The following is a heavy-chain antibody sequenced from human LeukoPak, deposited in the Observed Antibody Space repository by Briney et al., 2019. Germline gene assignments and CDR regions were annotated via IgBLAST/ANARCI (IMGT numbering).Heavy chain of an antibody. D-gene: IGHD1-26*01. CDR2: IYHSGST. Sequence: SGTLSLTCPVSGGSISSSNWWSWVRQPPGKGLEWIGEIYHSGSTNYNPSLKSRVTISVDKSKNQFSLKLRSVSAADTAVYYCARGADSGSYLLAFDYWGQGTLVTVSS. V-gene: IGHV4-4*02. CDR3: ARGADSGSYLLAFDY. CDR1: GGSISSSNW. J-gene: IGHJ4*02.